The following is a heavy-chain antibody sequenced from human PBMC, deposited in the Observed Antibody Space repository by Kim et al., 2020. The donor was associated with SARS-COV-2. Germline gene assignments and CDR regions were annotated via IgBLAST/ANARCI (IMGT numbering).Heavy chain of an antibody. CDR1: GFTFSSYW. CDR2: IKQDGSEK. D-gene: IGHD1-20*01. J-gene: IGHJ4*02. V-gene: IGHV3-7*03. CDR3: ARVWPYNWNPGGVDY. Sequence: GGSLRLSCAASGFTFSSYWMSWVRQAPGKGLEWVANIKQDGSEKYYVDSVKGRFTISRDNAKNSLYLQMNSLRAEDTAVYYCARVWPYNWNPGGVDYWGQGTLVTVSS.